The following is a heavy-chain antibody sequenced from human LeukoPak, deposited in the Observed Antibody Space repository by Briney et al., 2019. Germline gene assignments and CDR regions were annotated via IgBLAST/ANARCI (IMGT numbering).Heavy chain of an antibody. CDR2: IFYSGST. V-gene: IGHV4-59*01. CDR1: GGSISSYY. J-gene: IGHJ4*02. D-gene: IGHD1-1*01. CDR3: ARGPTRYYFDY. Sequence: PSETLSLTCTVSGGSISSYYWSWIRQSPGKGLQWIGYIFYSGSTNYNPSLKSRVTISVDTSKNQFSLNLTSVTAADTALYYCARGPTRYYFDYWGQGTLVTVPS.